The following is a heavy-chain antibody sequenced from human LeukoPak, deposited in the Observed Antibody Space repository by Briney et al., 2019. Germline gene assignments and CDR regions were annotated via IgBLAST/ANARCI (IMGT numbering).Heavy chain of an antibody. J-gene: IGHJ5*02. CDR2: INPNSGGT. D-gene: IGHD2-2*01. Sequence: ASVKVSCKASGATGYYMHWVRQAPGQGLEWLGWINPNSGGTNYAQKFQGRVTMTRDTPISTVYMELSRLRSDDTAVYYCARGGGLYCSSISCYNYFDPWGQGTLVTVSS. CDR3: ARGGGLYCSSISCYNYFDP. CDR1: GATGYY. V-gene: IGHV1-2*02.